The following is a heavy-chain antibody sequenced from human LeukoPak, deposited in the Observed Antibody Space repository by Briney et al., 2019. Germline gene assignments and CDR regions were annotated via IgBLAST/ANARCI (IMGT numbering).Heavy chain of an antibody. Sequence: GESLQISCKGSGYIFADWWIGWGRQMPGIGLEWIAIIYPGDSQTRYSPSFQGQVTLSVDKSVTTAYLHWSSLKASDTGIYYCARLSGSLLVENWFDPWGQGTLVTVSS. D-gene: IGHD3-10*01. CDR2: IYPGDSQT. V-gene: IGHV5-51*01. J-gene: IGHJ5*02. CDR1: GYIFADWW. CDR3: ARLSGSLLVENWFDP.